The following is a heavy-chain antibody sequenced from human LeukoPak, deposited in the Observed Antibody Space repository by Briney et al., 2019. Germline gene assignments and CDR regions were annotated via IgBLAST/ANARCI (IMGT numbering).Heavy chain of an antibody. CDR3: ARDYGSGDPGY. V-gene: IGHV3-66*01. CDR1: GFTVSSNY. CDR2: IYSGGST. D-gene: IGHD7-27*01. Sequence: GGSLRLSCAASGFTVSSNYMSWVRQAPGKGPEWVSVIYSGGSTYYADSVKGRFTISRDNSKNTLYLQMNSLRAEDTAVYYCARDYGSGDPGYWGQGTLVTVSS. J-gene: IGHJ4*02.